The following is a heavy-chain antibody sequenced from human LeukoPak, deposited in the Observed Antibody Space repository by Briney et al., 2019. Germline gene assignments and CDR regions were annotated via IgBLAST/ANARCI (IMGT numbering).Heavy chain of an antibody. Sequence: SETLSLTCTVSGGSISSHYWSWIRQPPGMGLEWIAYLLDSVNTKDNPSLNSRLTLSADTSKNQFSLRLSSVTAADTAVYYCATIKRGSIYGYFDFWGQGIKVTVSS. CDR1: GGSISSHY. D-gene: IGHD5-18*01. V-gene: IGHV4-59*11. CDR3: ATIKRGSIYGYFDF. CDR2: LLDSVNT. J-gene: IGHJ4*02.